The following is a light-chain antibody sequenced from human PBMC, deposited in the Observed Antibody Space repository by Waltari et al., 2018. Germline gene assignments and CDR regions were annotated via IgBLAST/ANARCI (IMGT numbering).Light chain of an antibody. CDR2: DDS. Sequence: SYVLTQPPSVSVAPGKTARMTCGGNNIGSKSVHWYQQKPGQAPVLVVYDDSDRPSGSPEGFSGSNSGNTATLTTSRVEAGDEADYYCQVWDSSSDHVVFGGGTKLTVL. CDR1: NIGSKS. J-gene: IGLJ2*01. CDR3: QVWDSSSDHVV. V-gene: IGLV3-21*03.